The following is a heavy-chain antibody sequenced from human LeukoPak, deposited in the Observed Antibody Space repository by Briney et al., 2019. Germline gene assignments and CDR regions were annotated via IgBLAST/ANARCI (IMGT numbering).Heavy chain of an antibody. D-gene: IGHD2-2*01. CDR1: GFTFSSYA. J-gene: IGHJ4*02. Sequence: GGSLRLSCAASGFTFSSYAMSWVRQAPGKGLEWVSAISGSGGSTYYADSVKGRFTISRDNSKNTLYLQMNSPRAEDTAVYYCAKDTRDRYYFDYWGQGTLVTVSS. V-gene: IGHV3-23*01. CDR2: ISGSGGST. CDR3: AKDTRDRYYFDY.